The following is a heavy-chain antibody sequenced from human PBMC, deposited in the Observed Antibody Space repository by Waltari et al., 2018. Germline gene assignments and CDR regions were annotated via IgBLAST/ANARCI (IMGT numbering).Heavy chain of an antibody. V-gene: IGHV4-34*01. D-gene: IGHD6-6*01. Sequence: QVQLQQWGAGLLKPSETLSLTCAVYGGSCSGYYWSWSRQPPGKGREWIGEINHSGSTNYNPSLKSRVTISVDTSKNQFSLKLSSVTAADTAVYYCARGRAARPRPGPAYYMDVWGKGTTVTISS. J-gene: IGHJ6*03. CDR3: ARGRAARPRPGPAYYMDV. CDR2: INHSGST. CDR1: GGSCSGYY.